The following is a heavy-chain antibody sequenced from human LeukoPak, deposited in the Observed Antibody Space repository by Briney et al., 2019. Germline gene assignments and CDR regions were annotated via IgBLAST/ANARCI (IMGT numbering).Heavy chain of an antibody. Sequence: SETLSLTCAVSGGSISSGGYSWSWIRQPPGKGLEWIGYIYHSGSTYYNLSLKSRVNISVDRSKNQFSLKLSSVTAADTAVYYCARAPNDYGVNWYFDLWGRGTLVTVSS. CDR1: GGSISSGGYS. D-gene: IGHD4-17*01. CDR3: ARAPNDYGVNWYFDL. V-gene: IGHV4-30-2*01. J-gene: IGHJ2*01. CDR2: IYHSGST.